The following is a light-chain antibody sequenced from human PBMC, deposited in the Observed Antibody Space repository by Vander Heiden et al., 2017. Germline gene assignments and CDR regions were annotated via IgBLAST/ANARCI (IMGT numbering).Light chain of an antibody. CDR3: QQYNTYPYT. Sequence: DIQMTQSPSSLSASVGDRVTITCRASQGSNNYLAWFQHKPGRGPKSLIDAAHTLQNGVPSKFSGSGSGTDFTLTISSLQPEDFATYYCQQYNTYPYTCGQGTKLEIK. CDR1: QGSNNY. J-gene: IGKJ2*01. V-gene: IGKV1-16*02. CDR2: AAH.